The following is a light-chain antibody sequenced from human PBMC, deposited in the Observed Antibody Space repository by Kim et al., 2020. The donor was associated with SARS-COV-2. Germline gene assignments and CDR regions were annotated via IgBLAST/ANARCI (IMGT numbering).Light chain of an antibody. CDR2: DAS. J-gene: IGKJ1*01. V-gene: IGKV1-5*01. Sequence: LTASVGDRFTITCRASQSMSGWLAWYQQKPGKAPKLLIYDASSLESGVPSRFSGSGSGTEFTLTISSLQPDDFATYYCQPYNGYTFGQGTKVDI. CDR3: QPYNGYT. CDR1: QSMSGW.